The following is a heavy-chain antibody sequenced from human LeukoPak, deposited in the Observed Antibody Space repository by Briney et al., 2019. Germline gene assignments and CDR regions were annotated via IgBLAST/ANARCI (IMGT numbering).Heavy chain of an antibody. CDR3: ARRYCSTCPTGHAFDL. D-gene: IGHD2-2*01. CDR1: GFTFSSYW. V-gene: IGHV3-23*01. Sequence: TGGSLRLSCAASGFTFSSYWMSWVRQAPGRGLEWVSALSSGDNTHYADSVNGRFTMSRDNSKNTLYLQLNSLRAEDTAVYYCARRYCSTCPTGHAFDLWGQGTMVTVSS. CDR2: LSSGDNT. J-gene: IGHJ3*01.